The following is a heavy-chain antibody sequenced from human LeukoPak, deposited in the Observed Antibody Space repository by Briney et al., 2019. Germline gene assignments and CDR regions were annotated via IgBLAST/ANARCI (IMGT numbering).Heavy chain of an antibody. D-gene: IGHD4-17*01. J-gene: IGHJ6*03. CDR2: INPDSGGT. V-gene: IGHV1-2*02. Sequence: GSVKVSCKASGYTFTGYYMHWVRQAPGQGLEWMGWINPDSGGTNYAQKFQGRVTMTRDTSISTAYMELSRLRSDDTAVYYCARDLRQTTVTTGGYYYYMDVWAKGPRSPSP. CDR3: ARDLRQTTVTTGGYYYYMDV. CDR1: GYTFTGYY.